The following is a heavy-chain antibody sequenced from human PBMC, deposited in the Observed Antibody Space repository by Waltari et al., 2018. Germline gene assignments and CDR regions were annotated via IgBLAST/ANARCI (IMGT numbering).Heavy chain of an antibody. Sequence: QVQLQESGPGLVKPSETLSLTCIVSGDSISNTKWWSWVRQSPGTVLEWIGEINHSGSTNYNPSLKSRVTISADRSKNQFSLKVNSVTAADTAVYYCARTSYDSGSYNFDYWGQGTLVTVSS. CDR1: GDSISNTKW. CDR2: INHSGST. CDR3: ARTSYDSGSYNFDY. J-gene: IGHJ4*02. V-gene: IGHV4-4*02. D-gene: IGHD3-10*01.